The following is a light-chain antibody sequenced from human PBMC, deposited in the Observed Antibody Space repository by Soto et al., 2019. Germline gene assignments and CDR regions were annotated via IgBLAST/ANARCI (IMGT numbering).Light chain of an antibody. CDR3: QQFHSFSPT. CDR2: KAS. CDR1: QSISSW. Sequence: DIPMTQSPSTLSASVGDRVTITCRASQSISSWWAWYQQKPGKAPKLLIYKASSLESGLPSRFSGSGSWTEFTLTISSLQPYDFATYYCQQFHSFSPTFGQGTKVEIK. J-gene: IGKJ1*01. V-gene: IGKV1-5*03.